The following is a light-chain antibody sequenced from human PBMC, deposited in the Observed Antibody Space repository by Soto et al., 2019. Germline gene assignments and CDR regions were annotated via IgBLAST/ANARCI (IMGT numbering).Light chain of an antibody. Sequence: EIQMTQYPSTLSASVGDRVIITCRASQSISSWLAWYQQKPGKDPKLLISKASNLESGVPSRFSGSGSGTEFTLTVSSLHPDDFATYYCQQYYSYWTFGQGTKVEIK. CDR2: KAS. J-gene: IGKJ1*01. V-gene: IGKV1-5*03. CDR1: QSISSW. CDR3: QQYYSYWT.